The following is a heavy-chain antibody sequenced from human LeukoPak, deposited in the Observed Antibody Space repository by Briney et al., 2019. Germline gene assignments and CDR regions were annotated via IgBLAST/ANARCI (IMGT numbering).Heavy chain of an antibody. V-gene: IGHV3-30*02. CDR2: IRYDGSNK. D-gene: IGHD5-12*01. CDR1: GFTFSSYG. J-gene: IGHJ3*02. CDR3: AKDLGDIVATDHDAFDI. Sequence: PGGSLRLSCAASGFTFSSYGMHWVRQAPGKGLEWVAFIRYDGSNKYYADSVKGRFTISRDNSKNMLYLQMNSLRAEDTAVYYCAKDLGDIVATDHDAFDIWGQGTMVTVSS.